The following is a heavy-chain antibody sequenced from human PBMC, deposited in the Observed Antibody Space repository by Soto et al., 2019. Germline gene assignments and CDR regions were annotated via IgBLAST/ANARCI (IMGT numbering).Heavy chain of an antibody. D-gene: IGHD3-16*01. CDR2: VHGGGST. J-gene: IGHJ4*02. CDR3: AARLTTAASLDY. V-gene: IGHV3-53*01. Sequence: VQLVESGGGLIQPGGSLRLSCAASGFTVSNNHMTWVRQAAGKGLELVSFVHGGGSTSYADSVKGGFTISRDNSTNTPSLQVDSLRAEDTAIYYCAARLTTAASLDYWRRGTLVTVSS. CDR1: GFTVSNNH.